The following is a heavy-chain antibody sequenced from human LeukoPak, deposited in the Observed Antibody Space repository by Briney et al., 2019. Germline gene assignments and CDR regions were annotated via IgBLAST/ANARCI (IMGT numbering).Heavy chain of an antibody. V-gene: IGHV6-1*01. CDR3: ARVNSWTEEPDTGFDY. Sequence: SQTLSLTCVISGDSVSSSRSAWNWIRQSPSRGLEWLGRTYYRSGWYNSYAVSVKSRITISPDTSKNQFSLQLNSLTPEDTAVYFCARVNSWTEEPDTGFDYWGQGTLVTVSS. CDR2: TYYRSGWYN. CDR1: GDSVSSSRSA. J-gene: IGHJ4*02. D-gene: IGHD1-14*01.